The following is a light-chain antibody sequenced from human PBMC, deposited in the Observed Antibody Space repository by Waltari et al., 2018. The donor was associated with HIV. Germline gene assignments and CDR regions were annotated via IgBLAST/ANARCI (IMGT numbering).Light chain of an antibody. J-gene: IGKJ1*01. CDR2: QAS. Sequence: IRLTQSPSPLSAPAAARVAITCRAGQNVGAFLAWYQQKPGKPPKLLIFQASIVEGGVPSRFSGSVSGSDFTLTINGLQSDDFATYYCHQYASFSGTFGQGTKVEF. V-gene: IGKV1-5*03. CDR3: HQYASFSGT. CDR1: QNVGAF.